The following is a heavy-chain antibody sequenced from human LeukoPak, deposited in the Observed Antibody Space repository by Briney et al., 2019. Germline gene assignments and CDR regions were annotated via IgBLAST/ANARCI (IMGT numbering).Heavy chain of an antibody. J-gene: IGHJ4*02. CDR3: ARVSREGIDY. CDR1: GGSVNSGTHS. V-gene: IGHV4-61*01. Sequence: SETLSLTCAVSGGSVNSGTHSWSWIRQPPGKGLEYIGYIYYSGSTNYNPSLKSRVTISVDTSKNQFSLKLSSVTAADTAVYYCARVSREGIDYWGQGTLVTVSS. CDR2: IYYSGST. D-gene: IGHD1-26*01.